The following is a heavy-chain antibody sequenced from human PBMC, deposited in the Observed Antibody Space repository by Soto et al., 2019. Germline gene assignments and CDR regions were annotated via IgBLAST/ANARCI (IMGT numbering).Heavy chain of an antibody. V-gene: IGHV4-30-2*06. CDR3: ARAPPGPSPRWVL. Sequence: QLQLRESGSGLVKPSETLSLTCTVSGGSISSGGYSCSWIRQSPEKGLEWLGCIYPTGTTYYHPSLKSRVTISVDTSRNPFSLNLTSVTAADTAVYFCARAPPGPSPRWVLWGQGTTVTVSS. CDR1: GGSISSGGYS. J-gene: IGHJ6*02. CDR2: IYPTGTT. D-gene: IGHD3-10*01.